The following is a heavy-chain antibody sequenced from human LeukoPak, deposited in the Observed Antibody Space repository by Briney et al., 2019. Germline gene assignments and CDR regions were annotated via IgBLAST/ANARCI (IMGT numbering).Heavy chain of an antibody. Sequence: GGSLRLSCAAFGFTVSDNYMSWVRQAPGEGLEWVSVIYSGGSSNYADSVKGRFSISRDSSRNTLYLQMNNLRAEDTAVYFCARDYFDCWGQGTLVTVSS. CDR1: GFTVSDNY. J-gene: IGHJ4*02. CDR2: IYSGGSS. V-gene: IGHV3-66*01. CDR3: ARDYFDC.